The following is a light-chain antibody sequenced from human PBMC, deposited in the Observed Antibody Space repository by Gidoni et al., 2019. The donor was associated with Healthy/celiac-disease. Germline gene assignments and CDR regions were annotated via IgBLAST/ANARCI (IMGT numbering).Light chain of an antibody. J-gene: IGKJ5*01. Sequence: EIVLTQSPATLSLSPGERATLSCRASQSVSSYLAWYQQKPGQAPRRLIYDASNRATGIPARFSGSGSGTDFTLTISSLEAEEFAVYYCQQRSNWITFGQGTRLEIK. V-gene: IGKV3-11*01. CDR3: QQRSNWIT. CDR2: DAS. CDR1: QSVSSY.